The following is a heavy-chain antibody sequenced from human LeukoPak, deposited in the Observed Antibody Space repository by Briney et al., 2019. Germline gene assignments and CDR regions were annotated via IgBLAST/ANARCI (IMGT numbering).Heavy chain of an antibody. CDR1: GYTFTGYY. D-gene: IGHD2-2*01. Sequence: ASVKVSCKASGYTFTGYYMHWVRQAPGQGLEWMGWINPNSGGTNYAQKSQGRVTMTRDTSISTAYMELSRLRSDDTAVYYCARDARDCSSTSCGNWFDPWGQGTLVTVSS. J-gene: IGHJ5*02. CDR2: INPNSGGT. CDR3: ARDARDCSSTSCGNWFDP. V-gene: IGHV1-2*02.